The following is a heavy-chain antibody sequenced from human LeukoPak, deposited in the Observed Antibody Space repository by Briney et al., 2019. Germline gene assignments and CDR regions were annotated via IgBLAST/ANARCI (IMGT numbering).Heavy chain of an antibody. J-gene: IGHJ4*02. CDR1: GGSFSGYY. V-gene: IGHV4-34*01. CDR2: INHSGST. Sequence: SETLSLTCAVYGGSFSGYYWSWIRQPPGKGLEWIGEINHSGSTNYNPSLKSRVTISVDTSKNQFSLKLSSVTAADTAVYYCAGSSGWQTPIGYWGQGTLVTVSS. D-gene: IGHD6-19*01. CDR3: AGSSGWQTPIGY.